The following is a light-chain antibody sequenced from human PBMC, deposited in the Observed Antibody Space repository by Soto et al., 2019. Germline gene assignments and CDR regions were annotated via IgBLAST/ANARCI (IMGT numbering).Light chain of an antibody. CDR2: DIS. CDR3: QQRSNRIT. Sequence: EFVLTQSPATLSLSPGERAILSCRASQSVAGSLAWYQQKPGQAPRLLIYDISTRAAAIPARFSGSGSGTDFTLTVSSLEPEDFALYYCQQRSNRITFGQGTKV. CDR1: QSVAGS. V-gene: IGKV3-11*01. J-gene: IGKJ1*01.